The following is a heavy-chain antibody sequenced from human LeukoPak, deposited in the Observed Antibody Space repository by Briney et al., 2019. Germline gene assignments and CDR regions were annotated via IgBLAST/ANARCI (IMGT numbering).Heavy chain of an antibody. CDR3: ARDTNGGNSGYWYFDL. CDR1: GGSFGGYY. D-gene: IGHD4-23*01. J-gene: IGHJ2*01. CDR2: INHSGST. Sequence: NPSETLSLTCAVYGGSFGGYYWSWIRQPPGKGLEWIGEINHSGSTNYNPSPKSRVTISVDTSKNQFSLKLSSVTAADTAVYYCARDTNGGNSGYWYFDLWGRGTLVTVSS. V-gene: IGHV4-34*01.